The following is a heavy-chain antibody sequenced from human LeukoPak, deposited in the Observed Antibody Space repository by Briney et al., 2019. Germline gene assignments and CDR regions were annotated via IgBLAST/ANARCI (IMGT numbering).Heavy chain of an antibody. CDR1: GGTFSSHA. V-gene: IGHV1-69*13. CDR3: ARQVLYYYDSSGYSTYWFDP. CDR2: IIPIFGTA. D-gene: IGHD3-22*01. J-gene: IGHJ5*02. Sequence: GASVKVSCKASGGTFSSHAISWVRQAPGQGLEWMGGIIPIFGTANYAQKFQGRVTITADESTSTAYMELSSLRSEDTAVYYCARQVLYYYDSSGYSTYWFDPWGQGTLVTVSS.